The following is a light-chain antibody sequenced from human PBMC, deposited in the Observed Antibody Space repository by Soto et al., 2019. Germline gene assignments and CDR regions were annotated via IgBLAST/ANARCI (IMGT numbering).Light chain of an antibody. V-gene: IGKV1-39*01. CDR3: HHSYSTQYT. CDR2: AAS. Sequence: DIQMTQSTSSLSASVGDRVTITCRASQSISSYLNWYQQKPGKAPKLLIYAASSLQSVVPSRFSCSGSGTDFTLTIRSLQPEDFATYYCHHSYSTQYTFGQGTKLEIK. J-gene: IGKJ2*01. CDR1: QSISSY.